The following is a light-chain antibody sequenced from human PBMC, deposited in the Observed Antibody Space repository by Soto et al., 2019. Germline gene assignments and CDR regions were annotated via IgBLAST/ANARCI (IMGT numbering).Light chain of an antibody. Sequence: ESGCTNTQTTLSLSPVERATLSCMASQSVTIYLAWYQQKPGPAPRLLIYDASNRATGIPARFSGSGSGTDFTLTISSLEPEDIAVYYCQQRRIRRVPFGGGAMV. CDR3: QQRRIRRVP. CDR1: QSVTIY. V-gene: IGKV3-11*01. J-gene: IGKJ4*01. CDR2: DAS.